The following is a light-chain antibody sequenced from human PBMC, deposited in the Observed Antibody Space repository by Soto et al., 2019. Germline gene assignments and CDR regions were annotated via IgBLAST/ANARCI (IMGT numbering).Light chain of an antibody. CDR3: LQYSSHSWT. V-gene: IGKV1-5*01. Sequence: DIQMTQSPSSLSPSVGDRVTITCRASRSISDWLAWYQQKPGKAPELLIFDASNLKSGVSSRFSGSGSGTEFTLTINRLQPDDVATYYCLQYSSHSWTFGQGTKVDTK. CDR2: DAS. J-gene: IGKJ1*01. CDR1: RSISDW.